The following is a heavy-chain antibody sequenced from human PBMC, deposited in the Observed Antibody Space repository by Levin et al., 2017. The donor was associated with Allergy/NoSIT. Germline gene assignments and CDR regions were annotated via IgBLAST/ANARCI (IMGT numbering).Heavy chain of an antibody. V-gene: IGHV3-23*01. Sequence: GGSLRLSCAASGFTLSSYAMSWVRQAPGKGLEWVSAISDSGGSTYYADSVKGRFTISRDNSKNTLYLQMNSLRAEDTAVYYCAKDVLGGFGELLPGYWGQGTLVTVSS. CDR3: AKDVLGGFGELLPGY. D-gene: IGHD3-10*01. J-gene: IGHJ4*02. CDR2: ISDSGGST. CDR1: GFTLSSYA.